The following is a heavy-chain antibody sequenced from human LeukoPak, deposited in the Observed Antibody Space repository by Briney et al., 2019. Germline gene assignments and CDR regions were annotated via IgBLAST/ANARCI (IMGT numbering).Heavy chain of an antibody. CDR2: INPNSGGT. Sequence: ASVKVSCKASGYTFTSYYMHWVRQAPGQGLEWMGWINPNSGGTNYAQKFQGRVTMTRDTSISTAYMELSRLRSDDTAVYYCARVIATVTANWFDPWGQGTLVTVSS. V-gene: IGHV1-2*02. CDR3: ARVIATVTANWFDP. CDR1: GYTFTSYY. D-gene: IGHD4-17*01. J-gene: IGHJ5*02.